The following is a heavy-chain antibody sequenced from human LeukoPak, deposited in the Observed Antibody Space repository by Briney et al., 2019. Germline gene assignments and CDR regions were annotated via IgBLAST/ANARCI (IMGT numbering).Heavy chain of an antibody. Sequence: GGSLRLSCAAAGFTFSSYWMHWVRQTPGKGLVWVSRINSDGSTTSYADSVKGRFTISRDNAKNTLYLQMSSLRAEDTAVYYCARARDYGDYVNWFDPWGQGTLVTVSS. V-gene: IGHV3-74*01. D-gene: IGHD4-17*01. CDR2: INSDGSTT. J-gene: IGHJ5*02. CDR1: GFTFSSYW. CDR3: ARARDYGDYVNWFDP.